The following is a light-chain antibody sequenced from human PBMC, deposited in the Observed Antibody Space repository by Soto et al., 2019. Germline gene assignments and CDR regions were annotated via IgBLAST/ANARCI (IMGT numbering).Light chain of an antibody. CDR3: QSYDSSLSGYVV. Sequence: QPVLTQPPSVSGAPGQRVTISCTGSSSNIGAGYDVHWYQQLPGTAPKLLIYGNSNRPSGVPDRFSGSKSGTSASLAITGLQAEDEADYYCQSYDSSLSGYVVFGGGTNFTVL. CDR1: SSNIGAGYD. J-gene: IGLJ2*01. V-gene: IGLV1-40*01. CDR2: GNS.